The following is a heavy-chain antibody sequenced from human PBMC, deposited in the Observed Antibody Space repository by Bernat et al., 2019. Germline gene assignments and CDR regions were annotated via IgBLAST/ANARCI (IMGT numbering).Heavy chain of an antibody. CDR2: NYYRGST. V-gene: IGHV4-59*01. CDR1: GGSISSYY. CDR3: ARDLRQASTDAFDI. J-gene: IGHJ3*02. D-gene: IGHD2-2*01. Sequence: QVQLQESGPGLVKPSETLSLTCTVSGGSISSYYWSWIRQPPGKGMEWIGYNYYRGSTNYNLSLKSRVTISVETSKNQFSLKLSSVTAADAAVNYCARDLRQASTDAFDIWGQGTMVTVSS.